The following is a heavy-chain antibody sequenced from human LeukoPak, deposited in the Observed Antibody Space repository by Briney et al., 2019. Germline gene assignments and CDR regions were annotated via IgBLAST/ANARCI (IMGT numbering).Heavy chain of an antibody. Sequence: AGGSLRLSCAASRFSFMNAWMIWVRQAPGKGLEWVGRIKSNADGGTPDYAAPARGRFTISRDDSKNTLYLQMNSLKTEDTAVYYCTTFYHEYSPYWGRGTLVTVSS. V-gene: IGHV3-15*01. CDR3: TTFYHEYSPY. D-gene: IGHD2/OR15-2a*01. CDR2: IKSNADGGTP. CDR1: RFSFMNAW. J-gene: IGHJ4*02.